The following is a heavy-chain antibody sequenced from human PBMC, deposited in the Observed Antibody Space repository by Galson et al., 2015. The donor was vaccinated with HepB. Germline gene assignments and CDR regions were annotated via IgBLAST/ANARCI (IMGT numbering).Heavy chain of an antibody. CDR1: GFTVSSNY. J-gene: IGHJ6*02. CDR3: ARGLGSSWRKNYYGMDV. D-gene: IGHD6-13*01. V-gene: IGHV3-53*04. Sequence: SLRLSCAASGFTVSSNYMSWVRQAPGKGLEWVSVIYSGGSTYYADSVKGRFTISRHNSKNTLYLQMNSLRAEDTAVYYCARGLGSSWRKNYYGMDVWGQGTTVTVSS. CDR2: IYSGGST.